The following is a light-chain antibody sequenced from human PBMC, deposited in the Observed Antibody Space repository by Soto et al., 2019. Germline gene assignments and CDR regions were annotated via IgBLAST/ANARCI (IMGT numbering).Light chain of an antibody. J-gene: IGKJ3*01. CDR3: QQYNNWPPFT. CDR1: QSVSSS. V-gene: IGKV3-15*01. Sequence: EIVMTQSPATLSVSPGERVTLSCRASQSVSSSLAWYQQKPGQAPRLLIYGASTRATGNPARFSGSGSGTEFTLTISSLQSEDFAVYYCQQYNNWPPFTFGPGTKVDIK. CDR2: GAS.